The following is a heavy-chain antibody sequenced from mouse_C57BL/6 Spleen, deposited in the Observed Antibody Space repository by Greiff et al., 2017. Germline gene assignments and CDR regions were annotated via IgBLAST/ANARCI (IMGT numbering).Heavy chain of an antibody. CDR1: GYTFTDYY. Sequence: VQLQQSGPELVKPGASVKISCKASGYTFTDYYMNWVKQRHRKNLEWIGDFNPNNGGTNYNQKFKGTATLTVDKSSSTSYMELRRLTSEDYAVYYCARGGTHYWGQGTLLTVSA. D-gene: IGHD3-3*01. CDR2: FNPNNGGT. J-gene: IGHJ3*01. CDR3: ARGGTHY. V-gene: IGHV1-26*01.